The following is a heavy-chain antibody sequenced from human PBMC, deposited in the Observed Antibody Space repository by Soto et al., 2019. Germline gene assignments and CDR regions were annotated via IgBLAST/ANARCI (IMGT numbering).Heavy chain of an antibody. CDR3: ASLVLYFDSSGYTIAYFDY. J-gene: IGHJ4*02. V-gene: IGHV3-53*01. D-gene: IGHD3-22*01. Sequence: GGSLRLSCAASGFTVSSNYMSWVRQAPGKGLEWVSVIYSGGSTYYADSVKGRFTISRDNSKNTLYLQMNSLRAEDTAVYYCASLVLYFDSSGYTIAYFDYWGQGTLVTVSS. CDR1: GFTVSSNY. CDR2: IYSGGST.